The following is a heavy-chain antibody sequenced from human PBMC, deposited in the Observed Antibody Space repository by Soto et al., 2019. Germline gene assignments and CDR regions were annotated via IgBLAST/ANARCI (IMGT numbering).Heavy chain of an antibody. CDR3: AREELGIYFDY. CDR2: IATNGGST. Sequence: GGSLRLSCSASGFTFSSYTMHWVRQAPGKGLEYVSAIATNGGSTYYIDSVEGRFTISRDNSKSTLYLEMNSLRAEDTAVYYCAREELGIYFDYWGQGTLVTVSS. CDR1: GFTFSSYT. D-gene: IGHD7-27*01. V-gene: IGHV3-64*04. J-gene: IGHJ4*02.